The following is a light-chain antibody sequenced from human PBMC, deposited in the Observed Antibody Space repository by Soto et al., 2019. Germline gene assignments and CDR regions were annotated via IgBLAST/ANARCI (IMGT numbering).Light chain of an antibody. CDR2: GAT. CDR3: QQSYRSLPT. CDR1: QNIAIY. Sequence: DLQMTQSPSSLSASVGDRVTITCRASQNIAIYLNWYQQKAGKAPNLLIFGATSLRSGAPSRFSASGSGTDFTLTISSLQPEDFGTYYCQQSYRSLPTFGPGTKVEI. V-gene: IGKV1-39*01. J-gene: IGKJ3*01.